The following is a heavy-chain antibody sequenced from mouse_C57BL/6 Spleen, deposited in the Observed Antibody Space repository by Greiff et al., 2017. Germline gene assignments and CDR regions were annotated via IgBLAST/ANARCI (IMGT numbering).Heavy chain of an antibody. D-gene: IGHD1-1*01. CDR3: ARNRITTVVATFYWYFDV. CDR1: GFSLTSYG. Sequence: QVHVKQSGPGLVQPSQSLSITCTVSGFSLTSYGVHWVRQSPGKGLEWLGVIWSGGSTDYNAAFISRLSISKDNSKSQVFFKMNSLQADDTAIYYCARNRITTVVATFYWYFDVWGTGTTVTVSS. V-gene: IGHV2-2*01. J-gene: IGHJ1*03. CDR2: IWSGGST.